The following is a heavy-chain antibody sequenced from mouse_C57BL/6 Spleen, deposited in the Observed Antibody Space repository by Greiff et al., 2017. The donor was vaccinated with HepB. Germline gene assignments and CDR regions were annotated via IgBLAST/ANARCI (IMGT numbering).Heavy chain of an antibody. J-gene: IGHJ2*01. Sequence: QVQLQQPGAELVKPGASVKLSCKASGYTFTSYWMHWVKQRPGQGLEWIGMIHPNSGSTNYNEKFKSKGTLTVDKSSSTAYMQLSSLTSEDSAVYYCARKDGNYVGYWGQGTTLTVSS. D-gene: IGHD2-1*01. CDR2: IHPNSGST. CDR1: GYTFTSYW. CDR3: ARKDGNYVGY. V-gene: IGHV1-64*01.